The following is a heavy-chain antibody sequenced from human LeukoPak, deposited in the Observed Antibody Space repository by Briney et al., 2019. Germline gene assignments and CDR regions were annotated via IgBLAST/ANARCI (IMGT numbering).Heavy chain of an antibody. CDR3: ASSDTAMAPFDY. Sequence: PSETLSLTCTVSGGSISSYYWSWIRQPAGKGLEWIGRIYTSWSTNYNPSLKSRVTMSVDTSKNQFSLKLSSVTAADTAVYYCASSDTAMAPFDYWGQGTLVTVSS. CDR2: IYTSWST. V-gene: IGHV4-4*07. D-gene: IGHD5-18*01. J-gene: IGHJ4*02. CDR1: GGSISSYY.